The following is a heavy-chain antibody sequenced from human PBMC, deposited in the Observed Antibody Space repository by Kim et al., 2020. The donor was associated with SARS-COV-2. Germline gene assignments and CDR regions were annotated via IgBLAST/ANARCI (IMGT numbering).Heavy chain of an antibody. CDR3: ARDRIVVVPAAIGYYYYGMDV. D-gene: IGHD2-2*02. CDR2: ISSSSSNI. V-gene: IGHV3-21*01. J-gene: IGHJ6*02. CDR1: GFTFSSYS. Sequence: GGSLRLSCAASGFTFSSYSMNWVRQAPGKGLEWVSSISSSSSNIYYADSVKGRFTISRDNAKNSLYLQMNSLRAEDTAVYYCARDRIVVVPAAIGYYYYGMDVWGQGTTVTVSS.